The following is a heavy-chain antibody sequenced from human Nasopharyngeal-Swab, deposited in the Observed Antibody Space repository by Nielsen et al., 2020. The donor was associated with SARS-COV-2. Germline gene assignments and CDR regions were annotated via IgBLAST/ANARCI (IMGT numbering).Heavy chain of an antibody. Sequence: GGSLRLSCAASGFTYWMNWVRQAPGKGLEWVGNIGQDGGGKKYVDSVKGRFTISRDNANNLLYLQMNSLRAEDTAVYYCAKDRDSGDDSDDYYHYYGMDVWGQGTTVTVFS. CDR1: GFTYW. J-gene: IGHJ6*02. V-gene: IGHV3-7*01. CDR2: IGQDGGGK. D-gene: IGHD5-12*01. CDR3: AKDRDSGDDSDDYYHYYGMDV.